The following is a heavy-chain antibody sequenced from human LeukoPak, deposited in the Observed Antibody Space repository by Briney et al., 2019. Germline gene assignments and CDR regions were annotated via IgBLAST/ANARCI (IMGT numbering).Heavy chain of an antibody. CDR2: ISYDGSNK. V-gene: IGHV3-30*18. CDR3: AKDGGYSYGRLDY. J-gene: IGHJ4*02. D-gene: IGHD5-18*01. CDR1: GFTFSSYG. Sequence: GRSLRPSCAASGFTFSSYGMHWVRQAPGKGLEWVAVISYDGSNKYYADSVKGRFTISRDNSKNTLYLQMNSLRAEDTAVYYCAKDGGYSYGRLDYWGQGTLVTVSS.